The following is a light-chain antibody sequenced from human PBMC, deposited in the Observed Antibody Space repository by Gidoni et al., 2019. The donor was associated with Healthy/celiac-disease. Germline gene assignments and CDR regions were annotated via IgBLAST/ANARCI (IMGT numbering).Light chain of an antibody. CDR1: SLRSYY. CDR3: NSRDSSGPVV. CDR2: GKN. V-gene: IGLV3-19*01. Sequence: SSELTQDPAVSVAWGQTVRITCQGDSLRSYYASCYQQKPGQAPVLVIYGKNNRPSGIPDRFSGSSSGNTASLTITGAQAEDEADYYCNSRDSSGPVVFGGGTKLTVL. J-gene: IGLJ2*01.